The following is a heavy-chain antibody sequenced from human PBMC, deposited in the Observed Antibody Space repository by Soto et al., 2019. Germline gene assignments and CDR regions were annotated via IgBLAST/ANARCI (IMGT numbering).Heavy chain of an antibody. CDR2: IYPGDSDT. Sequence: GESLKISCKGSGYSFTSYWIGWVRQMPGKGLEWMGIIYPGDSDTSYSPPFQGQVTISADKAISTASLQWSSLKASDTAMYYCARHAPGSDYGDYVEELDAFDIWGQGTMVTVSS. CDR3: ARHAPGSDYGDYVEELDAFDI. V-gene: IGHV5-51*01. CDR1: GYSFTSYW. D-gene: IGHD4-17*01. J-gene: IGHJ3*02.